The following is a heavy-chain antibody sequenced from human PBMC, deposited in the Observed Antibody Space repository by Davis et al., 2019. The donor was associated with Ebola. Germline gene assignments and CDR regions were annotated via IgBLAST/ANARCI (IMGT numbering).Heavy chain of an antibody. Sequence: MPGGSLRLSCAVYGGSFSDYFWSWIRQSPEKGLEWIGEISHHSGYTNYNPSLSSRVAISVDSSKNQFSLKVNSVTAADTATYYCARTTKTNVEDSGLGYNSFDSWGQGALVSVSS. V-gene: IGHV4-34*01. D-gene: IGHD4-17*01. J-gene: IGHJ5*01. CDR2: ISHHSGYT. CDR3: ARTTKTNVEDSGLGYNSFDS. CDR1: GGSFSDYF.